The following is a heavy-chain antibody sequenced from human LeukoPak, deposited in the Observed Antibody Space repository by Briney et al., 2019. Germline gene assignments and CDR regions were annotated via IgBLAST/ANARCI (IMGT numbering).Heavy chain of an antibody. CDR2: IYHGGST. J-gene: IGHJ4*02. CDR3: ARVGDYDFWSGYYSYFDY. Sequence: SETLSLTCTVSGYSISSGYYWGWIRQPPGKGLEWIGSIYHGGSTYYNPSLKSRVTISVDTSKNQFSLKLSSVTAADTAVYYCARVGDYDFWSGYYSYFDYWGQGTLVTVSS. V-gene: IGHV4-38-2*02. D-gene: IGHD3-3*01. CDR1: GYSISSGYY.